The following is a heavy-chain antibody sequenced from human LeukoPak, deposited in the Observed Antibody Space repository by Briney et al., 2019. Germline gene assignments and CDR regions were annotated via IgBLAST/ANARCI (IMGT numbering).Heavy chain of an antibody. V-gene: IGHV3-33*01. Sequence: GGSLRLSCAASGFTFSSYGMHWVRRAPGKGLEWVAVIWYDGSNKYYADSVKGRFTISRDNSKNTLYLQMNSLRAEDTAVYYCAREGPDYGMDVWGQGTTVTVSS. CDR3: AREGPDYGMDV. CDR1: GFTFSSYG. CDR2: IWYDGSNK. J-gene: IGHJ6*02. D-gene: IGHD1-14*01.